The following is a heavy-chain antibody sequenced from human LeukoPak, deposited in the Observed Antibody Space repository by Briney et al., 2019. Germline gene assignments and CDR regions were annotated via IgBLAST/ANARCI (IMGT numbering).Heavy chain of an antibody. D-gene: IGHD4-17*01. CDR3: ATTRPGPTYFYYGLGV. CDR1: GGSLSGFY. Sequence: SETLSLTCAVSGGSLSGFYWSWIRQPPGKGLEWIGEINHSGGTNFNPSLKSRGTISVDTSKSHFSLRLSSVTGADTAVYYCATTRPGPTYFYYGLGVWGQGTTVTVSS. V-gene: IGHV4-34*01. J-gene: IGHJ6*02. CDR2: INHSGGT.